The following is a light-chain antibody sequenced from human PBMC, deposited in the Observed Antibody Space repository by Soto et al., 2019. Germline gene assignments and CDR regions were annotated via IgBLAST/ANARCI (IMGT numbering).Light chain of an antibody. V-gene: IGLV2-11*01. J-gene: IGLJ1*01. Sequence: QSALTQPRSVSGSPGQSVTISYTGTSSDVGNYNYVSWYQQPPGKAPKLMIYDVSTRPSGVPDRFSGSKSANTASLTISGLQAEDEADYYCCSYAGTYSYVFGTGTKVTVL. CDR2: DVS. CDR1: SSDVGNYNY. CDR3: CSYAGTYSYV.